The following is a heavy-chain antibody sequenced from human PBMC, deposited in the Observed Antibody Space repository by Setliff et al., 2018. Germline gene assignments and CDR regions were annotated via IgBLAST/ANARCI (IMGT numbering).Heavy chain of an antibody. CDR3: ASYCSSTSCPFDY. Sequence: PGGSLRLSCAASGFTFSSYGMHWVRQAPGKGLEWVAVIWYDGANKYYADSVKGRFTISRDNSKNTLYLQMNSLRAEDTAVYYCASYCSSTSCPFDYWGQGTLVT. J-gene: IGHJ4*02. D-gene: IGHD2-2*01. CDR2: IWYDGANK. CDR1: GFTFSSYG. V-gene: IGHV3-33*01.